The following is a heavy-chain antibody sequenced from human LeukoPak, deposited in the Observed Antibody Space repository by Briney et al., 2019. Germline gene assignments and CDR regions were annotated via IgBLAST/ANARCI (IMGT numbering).Heavy chain of an antibody. Sequence: SETLSLTCAVYGGSFSGYYWSWIRQPPGKGLEWIGEINHSGSTNYNPSLKSRVTISVDTSKNQFSLKLSSVTAADTAVYYCARHFNFWSGLRPGYYFDYWGQGTLVTVSS. CDR3: ARHFNFWSGLRPGYYFDY. CDR1: GGSFSGYY. V-gene: IGHV4-34*01. D-gene: IGHD3-3*01. J-gene: IGHJ4*02. CDR2: INHSGST.